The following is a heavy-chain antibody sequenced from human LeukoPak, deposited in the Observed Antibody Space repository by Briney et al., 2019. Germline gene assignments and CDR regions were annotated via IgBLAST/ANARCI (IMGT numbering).Heavy chain of an antibody. D-gene: IGHD3-10*01. CDR2: INPNSGDT. CDR1: GYTFTGYF. Sequence: ASVKVSFKASGYTFTGYFIHCVRQAPGQGLEWMGWINPNSGDTNYAQKFQGRVTMTRDTSISTAYMELSRLRSDDTAVYYCAKCPYHYGAGSLGDYWGQGSLVTVSS. J-gene: IGHJ4*02. CDR3: AKCPYHYGAGSLGDY. V-gene: IGHV1-2*02.